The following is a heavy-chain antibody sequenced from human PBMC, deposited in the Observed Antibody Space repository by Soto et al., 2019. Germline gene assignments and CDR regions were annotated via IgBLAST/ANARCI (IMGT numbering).Heavy chain of an antibody. J-gene: IGHJ4*02. CDR2: ISSSSTI. V-gene: IGHV3-48*02. CDR3: ARLAKWELPSSDY. Sequence: EVQLVESGGGLVQPGGSLRLSCAASGFTFSSYSMNWVRQAPGKGLEWVSYISSSSTIYYADSVKGRFTISRDNAKNSLYLQMNSLRDEDTAVYYCARLAKWELPSSDYWGQGTLVTVSS. CDR1: GFTFSSYS. D-gene: IGHD1-26*01.